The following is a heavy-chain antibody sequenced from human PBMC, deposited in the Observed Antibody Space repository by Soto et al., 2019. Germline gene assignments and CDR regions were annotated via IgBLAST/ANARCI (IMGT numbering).Heavy chain of an antibody. D-gene: IGHD1-26*01. V-gene: IGHV4-31*03. Sequence: LSLTCTVSGGSISSGGYYWSWIRQHPGKGLEWIGYIYYSGSTYYNPSLKSRVTISVDTSKNQFSLKLSSVTAADTAVYYCARVMGSWRGRYYYGMDVWGQGTTVTVSS. J-gene: IGHJ6*02. CDR1: GGSISSGGYY. CDR2: IYYSGST. CDR3: ARVMGSWRGRYYYGMDV.